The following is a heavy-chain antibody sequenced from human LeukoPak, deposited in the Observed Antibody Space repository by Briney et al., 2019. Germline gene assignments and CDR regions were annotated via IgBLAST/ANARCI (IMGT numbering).Heavy chain of an antibody. J-gene: IGHJ4*02. CDR3: AKDVIWFGESLPIDY. Sequence: GGSLRLSCAASGFTFSSYGMHWVRQAPGKGLEWVAVISYDGSNKYYADSVKGRFTISRDNSNNTLFLQMSSLRVEDTAVYYCAKDVIWFGESLPIDYWGQGTLVTVSS. CDR2: ISYDGSNK. D-gene: IGHD3-10*01. V-gene: IGHV3-30*18. CDR1: GFTFSSYG.